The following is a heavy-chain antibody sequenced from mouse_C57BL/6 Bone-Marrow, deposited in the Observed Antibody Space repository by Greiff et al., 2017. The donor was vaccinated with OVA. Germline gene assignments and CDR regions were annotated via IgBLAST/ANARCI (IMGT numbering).Heavy chain of an antibody. V-gene: IGHV1-50*01. Sequence: QVQLQQPGAELVKPGASVKLSCKASGYTFTSYWMQWVKQRPGQGLEWIGEIDPSDSYTNYNQKFKGKATLTVDTSSSTAYMQLSSLTSEDSAVYYCARGDGDWLAYWGQGTLVTVSA. D-gene: IGHD3-3*01. J-gene: IGHJ3*01. CDR2: IDPSDSYT. CDR1: GYTFTSYW. CDR3: ARGDGDWLAY.